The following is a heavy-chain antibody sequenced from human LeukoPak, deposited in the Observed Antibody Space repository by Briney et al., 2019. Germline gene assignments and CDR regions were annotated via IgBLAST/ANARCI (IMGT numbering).Heavy chain of an antibody. CDR3: LATEQQLGIGDDD. D-gene: IGHD6-13*01. V-gene: IGHV3-7*01. CDR2: IKQDGSEK. Sequence: GGSLRLSCAASGFTFSSYWMSWVRQAPGKGLEWVANIKQDGSEKYYVDSVKGRFTISRDNAKNSLYLQMNSLRAEDTAVYYCLATEQQLGIGDDDWGQRSLATVSS. CDR1: GFTFSSYW. J-gene: IGHJ4*02.